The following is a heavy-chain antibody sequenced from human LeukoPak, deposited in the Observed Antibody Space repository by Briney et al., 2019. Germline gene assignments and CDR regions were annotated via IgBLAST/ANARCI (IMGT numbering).Heavy chain of an antibody. CDR2: ISGSGGST. Sequence: GGSLRLSCTASGFTFGDYAMSWFRQAPGKGLEWVSAISGSGGSTYYADSVKGRFTISRDNSKNTLYLQMNSLRAEDTAVYYCASYRRFGEFPHAFDIWGQGTMVTVSS. CDR3: ASYRRFGEFPHAFDI. CDR1: GFTFGDYA. D-gene: IGHD3-10*01. V-gene: IGHV3-23*01. J-gene: IGHJ3*02.